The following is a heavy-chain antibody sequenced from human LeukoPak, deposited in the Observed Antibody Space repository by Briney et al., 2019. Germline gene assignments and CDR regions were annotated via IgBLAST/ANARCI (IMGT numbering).Heavy chain of an antibody. CDR3: AKDIVNYYDSSGYGASWGAFDI. V-gene: IGHV3-23*01. CDR2: ISGSGGST. Sequence: GGSLRLSCAASGFTFSSYAMSWVRQAPGKGLEWVSAISGSGGSTYYADSVKGRFTISRDNAKNSLYLQMNSLRAEDTALYYCAKDIVNYYDSSGYGASWGAFDIWGQGTMVTVSS. D-gene: IGHD3-22*01. CDR1: GFTFSSYA. J-gene: IGHJ3*02.